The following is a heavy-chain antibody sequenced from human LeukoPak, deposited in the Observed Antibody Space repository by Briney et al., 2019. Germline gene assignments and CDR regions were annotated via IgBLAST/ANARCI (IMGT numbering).Heavy chain of an antibody. D-gene: IGHD6-13*01. Sequence: GGSLRLSCAASGFTFSSYAMHWVRQAPGKGLEWGAVISYDGSNKYYADSVKGRFTISRDNSKNTLYLQMNSLRAEDTAVYYCARDLIRVAAAGGGNYWGQGTLVTVSS. CDR2: ISYDGSNK. CDR1: GFTFSSYA. CDR3: ARDLIRVAAAGGGNY. J-gene: IGHJ4*02. V-gene: IGHV3-30*04.